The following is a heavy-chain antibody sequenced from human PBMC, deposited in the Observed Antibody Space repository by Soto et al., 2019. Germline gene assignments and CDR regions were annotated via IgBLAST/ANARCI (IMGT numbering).Heavy chain of an antibody. CDR2: SRNKGNSYNT. D-gene: IGHD5-12*01. CDR3: ASAGYTHCLDV. Sequence: GGSLRLSCAVSGFTSSDHDMHWVRRAPGKGLEWVGRSRNKGNSYNTDYAASVKGRFTISRDDSRNSLYQQMNRLKTEDTAVYLCASAGYTHCLDVWGQGTSVKVFS. CDR1: GFTSSDHD. V-gene: IGHV3-72*01. J-gene: IGHJ6*02.